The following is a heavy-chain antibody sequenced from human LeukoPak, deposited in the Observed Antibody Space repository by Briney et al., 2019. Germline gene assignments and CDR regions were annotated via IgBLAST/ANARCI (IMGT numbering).Heavy chain of an antibody. Sequence: SETLSLTCTVSGGSISSYYWSWIRQPPGKGLEWIGYVYYSGSTNYNPSLTSRVTISVDTSKNQFSLKLTSVTAADTAVYYCARGDSGSFSQFDCWGQGTLVTVSS. D-gene: IGHD1-26*01. V-gene: IGHV4-59*01. CDR2: VYYSGST. J-gene: IGHJ4*02. CDR3: ARGDSGSFSQFDC. CDR1: GGSISSYY.